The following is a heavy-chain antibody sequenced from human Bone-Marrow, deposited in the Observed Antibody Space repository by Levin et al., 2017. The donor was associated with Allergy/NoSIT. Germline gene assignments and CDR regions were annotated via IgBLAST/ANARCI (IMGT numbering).Heavy chain of an antibody. Sequence: PGGSLRLSCAASGIIVSNNYMSWVRQAPGKGLEWVSTIYSEGSTYYTDSVKGRFTISRDIAENALFLQMDTLRVEDTAVYYCARTMVPGIIGVNWGQGTLVTVSS. CDR1: GIIVSNNY. J-gene: IGHJ4*02. V-gene: IGHV3-53*01. D-gene: IGHD3-10*01. CDR2: IYSEGST. CDR3: ARTMVPGIIGVN.